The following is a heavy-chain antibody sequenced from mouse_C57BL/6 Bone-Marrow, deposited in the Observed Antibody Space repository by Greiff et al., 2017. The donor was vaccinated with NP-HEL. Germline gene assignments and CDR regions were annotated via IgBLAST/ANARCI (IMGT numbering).Heavy chain of an antibody. CDR1: GYTFTDYY. D-gene: IGHD2-4*01. J-gene: IGHJ4*01. CDR3: AREDYDDAMDY. Sequence: LVESGAELVRPGASVKLSCKASGYTFTDYYINWVKQRPGQGLEWIARIYPGGGNTYYNEKFKGKATLTAEKSSSTAYMQLSSLTSEDSAVYFCAREDYDDAMDYWGQGTSVTVSS. V-gene: IGHV1-76*01. CDR2: IYPGGGNT.